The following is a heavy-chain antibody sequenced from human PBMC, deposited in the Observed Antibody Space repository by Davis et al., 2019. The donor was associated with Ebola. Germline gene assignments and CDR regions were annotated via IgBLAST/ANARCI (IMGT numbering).Heavy chain of an antibody. CDR2: IYYSGTT. D-gene: IGHD3-9*01. V-gene: IGHV4-39*07. Sequence: SETLSLTCNVSGGSLSSFTSYWAWIRQPPGKGLEWIGNIYYSGTTYYNPSLKSRVTISVDTSKNQFSLKLSSVTAADTAVYYCARGRSILTGYRRFDPWGQGTLVTVSS. CDR1: GGSLSSFTSY. J-gene: IGHJ5*02. CDR3: ARGRSILTGYRRFDP.